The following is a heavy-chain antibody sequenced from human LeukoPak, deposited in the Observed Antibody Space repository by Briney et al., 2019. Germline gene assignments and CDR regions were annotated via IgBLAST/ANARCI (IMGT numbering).Heavy chain of an antibody. CDR3: ARGSASNDY. Sequence: ASVKVSCKASVYTFTGYYLHWVRQAPGQGLEWMGWISTYNGHTNYAQNFHGRVTMTTDTSTTTAFMELRSLTSGDTAVYYCARGSASNDYWGQGTLVTVSS. J-gene: IGHJ4*02. V-gene: IGHV1-18*04. CDR1: VYTFTGYY. CDR2: ISTYNGHT. D-gene: IGHD3-3*01.